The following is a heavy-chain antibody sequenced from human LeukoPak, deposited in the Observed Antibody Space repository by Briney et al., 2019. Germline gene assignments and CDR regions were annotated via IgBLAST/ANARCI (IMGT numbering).Heavy chain of an antibody. D-gene: IGHD6-19*01. V-gene: IGHV4-59*01. CDR3: ARIYSGWYLDY. CDR1: GGSISSYY. CDR2: IYYSGST. J-gene: IGHJ4*02. Sequence: PSETLSLTCAVSGGSISSYYWSWIRQPPGKGLECIGYIYYSGSTNYNPSPKSRATISVDTSKNQFSLKLSSVTAADTAVYYCARIYSGWYLDYWGQGTLVTVSS.